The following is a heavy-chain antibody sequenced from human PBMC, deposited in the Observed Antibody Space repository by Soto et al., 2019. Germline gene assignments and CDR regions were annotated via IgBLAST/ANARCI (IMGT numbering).Heavy chain of an antibody. CDR1: GFTFSNSA. Sequence: GCLVLACTASGFTFSNSAMVGVRQAPGKGLEWVALISYDGSYRYYADSVKGRFTISRDNSKNIMYLQMNSLRADDTAVYYCAKDPDYALNWFDPWGQGTLVTVS. V-gene: IGHV3-30*18. CDR3: AKDPDYALNWFDP. D-gene: IGHD2-2*01. CDR2: ISYDGSYR. J-gene: IGHJ5*02.